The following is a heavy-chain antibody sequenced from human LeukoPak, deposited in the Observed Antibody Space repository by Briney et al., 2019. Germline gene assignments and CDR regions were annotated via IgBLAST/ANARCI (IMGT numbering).Heavy chain of an antibody. CDR1: GFTFSSYG. J-gene: IGHJ4*02. CDR3: AKVDYYDSSGYLSAPYFDY. Sequence: GGSLRLSCAASGFTFSSYGMHWVRQAPGKGLEWVAFIRYDGSNKYYADSVKGRFTISRDNSKNTLYLQMNSLRAEDTAVYYCAKVDYYDSSGYLSAPYFDYWGQGTLVTVSS. V-gene: IGHV3-30*02. CDR2: IRYDGSNK. D-gene: IGHD3-22*01.